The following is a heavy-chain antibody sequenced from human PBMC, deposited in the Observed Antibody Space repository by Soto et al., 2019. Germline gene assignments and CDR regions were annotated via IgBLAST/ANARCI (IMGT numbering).Heavy chain of an antibody. V-gene: IGHV3-23*01. Sequence: PGGSLRLSCAASGFTFSSYAMSWVRQAPGKGLEWVSAISGSGGSTYYADSVKGRFTISRDNSKNTLYLQMNSLRAEDTAVYYCARDNSDDWSGYLNWFDPWGQGTLVTVSS. CDR1: GFTFSSYA. J-gene: IGHJ5*02. CDR3: ARDNSDDWSGYLNWFDP. CDR2: ISGSGGST. D-gene: IGHD3-3*01.